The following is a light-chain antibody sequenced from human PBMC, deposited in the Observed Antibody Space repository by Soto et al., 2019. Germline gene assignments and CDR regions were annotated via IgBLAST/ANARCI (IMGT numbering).Light chain of an antibody. CDR3: QQYNNWPPPFT. Sequence: EIVMTQSPATLSVSPGERATLSCRASQGVSSNLAWYQQKPGQAPRLLIYGASTRATGIPARFSGSGSGTEFTLTISSLQSEDFAVYYCQQYNNWPPPFTFGPGTKVDIK. CDR2: GAS. CDR1: QGVSSN. V-gene: IGKV3-15*01. J-gene: IGKJ3*01.